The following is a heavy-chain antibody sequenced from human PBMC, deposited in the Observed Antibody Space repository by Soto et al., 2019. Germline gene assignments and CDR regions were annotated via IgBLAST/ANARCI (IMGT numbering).Heavy chain of an antibody. CDR1: GYTVTNYG. CDR2: ISGYNANT. J-gene: IGHJ4*02. CDR3: ARDPRYAED. D-gene: IGHD1-1*01. Sequence: QVQLVQCGAEVKRPGASVKVSCKASGYTVTNYGIIWVRQAPGQGLEWMGWISGYNANTKYAEKLQGRVTMTTDTATSTVYMEVTGLPSDDKAVYYCARDPRYAEDWGQGTLVTVSS. V-gene: IGHV1-18*01.